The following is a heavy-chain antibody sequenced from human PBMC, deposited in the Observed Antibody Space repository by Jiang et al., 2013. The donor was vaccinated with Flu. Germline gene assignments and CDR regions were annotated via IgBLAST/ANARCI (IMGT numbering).Heavy chain of an antibody. V-gene: IGHV1-3*01. J-gene: IGHJ4*02. D-gene: IGHD1-26*01. CDR3: ARGPWERRHFDY. CDR1: GYTFTSYA. CDR2: INAGNGNT. Sequence: GAEVKKPGASVKVSCKASGYTFTSYAMHWVRQAPGQRLEWMGWINAGNGNTKYSQKFQGRVTITRDTSASTAYMELSSLRSEDTAVYYCARGPWERRHFDYWGQGTLVTVSS.